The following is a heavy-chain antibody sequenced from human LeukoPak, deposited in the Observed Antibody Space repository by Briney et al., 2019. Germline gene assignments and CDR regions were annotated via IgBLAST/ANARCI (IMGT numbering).Heavy chain of an antibody. CDR1: GFTFSSYW. J-gene: IGHJ4*02. CDR2: IKQDGNEK. Sequence: GGSLRLSCAASGFTFSSYWMSWVRQAPGKGLEWVANIKQDGNEKYYVDSVKGRFTISRDNAKNSLYLQMNSLRAEDTAVYYCARAIQAGYSSREDYWGQGTLVTVSS. V-gene: IGHV3-7*01. D-gene: IGHD6-19*01. CDR3: ARAIQAGYSSREDY.